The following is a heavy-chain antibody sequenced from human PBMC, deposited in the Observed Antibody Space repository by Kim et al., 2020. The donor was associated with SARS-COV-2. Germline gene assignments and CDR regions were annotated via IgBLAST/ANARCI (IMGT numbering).Heavy chain of an antibody. CDR2: INWSGGST. J-gene: IGHJ4*02. V-gene: IGHV3-20*04. Sequence: GGSLRLSCAASGFTFGDYGMSWVRQAPGKGLEWVSAINWSGGSTGYADSVKGRFTISRDNAKNSLYLQMNSLRAEDTALYYCARDEYSSGTQDWGQGTLVTVSS. CDR3: ARDEYSSGTQD. CDR1: GFTFGDYG. D-gene: IGHD6-19*01.